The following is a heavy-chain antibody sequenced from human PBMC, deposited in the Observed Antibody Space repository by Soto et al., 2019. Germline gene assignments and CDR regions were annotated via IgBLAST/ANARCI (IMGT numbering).Heavy chain of an antibody. Sequence: SETLSLTCTVSGGSISSSSYYWGWIRQPPGKGLEGIGRIYYSGSTYYNPSLKSRVTISVDTSKNQFSLKLSSVTAADTAVYYCARPAYYDFWSGYHWFDPWGQGTLVTVSS. CDR1: GGSISSSSYY. D-gene: IGHD3-3*01. CDR3: ARPAYYDFWSGYHWFDP. J-gene: IGHJ5*02. V-gene: IGHV4-39*01. CDR2: IYYSGST.